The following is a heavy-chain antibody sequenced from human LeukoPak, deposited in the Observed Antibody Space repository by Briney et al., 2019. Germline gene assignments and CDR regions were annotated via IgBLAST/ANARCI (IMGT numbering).Heavy chain of an antibody. Sequence: GGSLRLSCAASGFTFSNYGMQWARQAPGKGLEWVAVISYDGSTKYYADSVKGRFTISRDDSKSTLYLQMNSLRAEDTAVYYCAKESGIRSYGAYFPHWAQGTLVTVSS. D-gene: IGHD4-17*01. J-gene: IGHJ1*01. CDR3: AKESGIRSYGAYFPH. CDR2: ISYDGSTK. V-gene: IGHV3-30*18. CDR1: GFTFSNYG.